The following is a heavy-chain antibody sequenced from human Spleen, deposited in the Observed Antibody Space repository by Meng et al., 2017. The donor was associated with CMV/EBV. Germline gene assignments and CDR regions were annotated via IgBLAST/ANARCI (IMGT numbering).Heavy chain of an antibody. CDR2: INWNGGST. J-gene: IGHJ4*02. CDR1: GFTFDDYG. D-gene: IGHD5-18*01. V-gene: IGHV3-20*04. CDR3: AILGGYSYGFDY. Sequence: GESLKISCAASGFTFDDYGMSWVRQAPGKGLEWVSGINWNGGSTGYADSVKGRFTISRDNAKNSLYLQMNSLRAEDTALYYCAILGGYSYGFDYWGQGTLVTVSS.